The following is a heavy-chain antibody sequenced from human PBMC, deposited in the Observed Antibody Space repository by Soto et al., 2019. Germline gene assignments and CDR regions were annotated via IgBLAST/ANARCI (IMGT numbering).Heavy chain of an antibody. CDR2: IYYSGST. CDR1: GGSISSSSYY. D-gene: IGHD6-19*01. CDR3: AREEHQGLVPDY. V-gene: IGHV4-39*07. Sequence: RSETLSLTCTVSGGSISSSSYYWGWIRQPPGKGLEWIGSIYYSGSTYYNPSLKSRVTISVDTSKNQFSLKLSSVTAADTAVYYCAREEHQGLVPDYSAQGTPVTVSA. J-gene: IGHJ4*02.